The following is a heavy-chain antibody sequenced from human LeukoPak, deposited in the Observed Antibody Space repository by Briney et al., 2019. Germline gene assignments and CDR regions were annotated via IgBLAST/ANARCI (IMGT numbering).Heavy chain of an antibody. Sequence: SETLSLTCTVSGYSISSGYYWGWIRQPPGKGLEWIGEINHSGSTNYNPSLKSRVTISVDTSKNQFSLKLSSVTAADTAVYYCARGLTTYYYDSSGYFFDYWGQGTLVTVSS. CDR3: ARGLTTYYYDSSGYFFDY. V-gene: IGHV4-38-2*02. CDR2: INHSGST. D-gene: IGHD3-22*01. J-gene: IGHJ4*02. CDR1: GYSISSGYY.